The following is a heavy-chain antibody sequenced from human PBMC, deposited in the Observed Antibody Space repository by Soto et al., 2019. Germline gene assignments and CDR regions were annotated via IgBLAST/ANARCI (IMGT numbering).Heavy chain of an antibody. CDR2: INAGNGNT. V-gene: IGHV1-3*01. CDR3: ATPNGSGSYYRSYYYYYGMDV. D-gene: IGHD3-10*01. Sequence: ASVKVSCKASGYTFTSYAMHWVRQAPGQRLEWMGWINAGNGNTKYSQKFQGRVTITRDTSASTAYMELSSLRSEDTAVYYCATPNGSGSYYRSYYYYYGMDVWGQGTTVTVSS. CDR1: GYTFTSYA. J-gene: IGHJ6*02.